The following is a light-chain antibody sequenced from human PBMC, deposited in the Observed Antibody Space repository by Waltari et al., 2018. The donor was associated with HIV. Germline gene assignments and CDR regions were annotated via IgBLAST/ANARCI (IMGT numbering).Light chain of an antibody. CDR3: AAWDDSLSGFYV. Sequence: QSLLTQPPSASGTPGPRVPIRCSGSSFYIGSNFVHLYQQLPGAAPKLLIYRNNQRPSGVPDRFSGSKSGTSASLAISGLRSEDEADYYCAAWDDSLSGFYVVGTGTKVTVL. J-gene: IGLJ1*01. CDR1: SFYIGSNF. CDR2: RNN. V-gene: IGLV1-47*01.